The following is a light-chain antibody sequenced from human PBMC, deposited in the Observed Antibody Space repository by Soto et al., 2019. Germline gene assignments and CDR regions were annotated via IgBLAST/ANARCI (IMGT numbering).Light chain of an antibody. CDR2: GNT. Sequence: QSVLTQPPSVSLAPGQRVTMSCTGSSSNIGAGYDVRWYQHLPGTAPKLLIYGNTNRPSGVPDRFSGSKSGTSASLAITGLQAEDEADYYCQSYDSSLSGSYVFGTGTKVTVL. J-gene: IGLJ1*01. V-gene: IGLV1-40*01. CDR3: QSYDSSLSGSYV. CDR1: SSNIGAGYD.